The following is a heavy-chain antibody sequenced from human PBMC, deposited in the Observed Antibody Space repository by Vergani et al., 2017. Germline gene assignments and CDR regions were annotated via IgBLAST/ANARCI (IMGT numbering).Heavy chain of an antibody. CDR3: ARGDSGYVGYFDY. J-gene: IGHJ4*02. CDR1: GYTFTNYY. CDR2: INPSDGST. V-gene: IGHV1-46*01. D-gene: IGHD5-12*01. Sequence: QVQLVQSGAEMKKPGASVKVSCKASGYTFTNYYMHWVRQAPGQGLEWMGIINPSDGSTTYAQKFQGRVTMTRDTSTGTVYMEVSSLRSDDTAMYSCARGDSGYVGYFDYWGQGTLVTVSS.